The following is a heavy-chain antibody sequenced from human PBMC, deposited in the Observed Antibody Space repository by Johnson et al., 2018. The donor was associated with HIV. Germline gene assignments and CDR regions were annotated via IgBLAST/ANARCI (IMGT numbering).Heavy chain of an antibody. J-gene: IGHJ3*01. Sequence: LVESGGGVVQPGRSLRLSCVVSGFTFSTYPMHWVRQAPGKGLEWVAIISSDGNNKYYADSVKGRFNISRDNSKNTQYLQMNSLRVEDTGLYYCAKAYCPGCDAFDVWGHGTMVTVSS. CDR3: AKAYCPGCDAFDV. CDR2: ISSDGNNK. CDR1: GFTFSTYP. V-gene: IGHV3-30*04. D-gene: IGHD2-21*01.